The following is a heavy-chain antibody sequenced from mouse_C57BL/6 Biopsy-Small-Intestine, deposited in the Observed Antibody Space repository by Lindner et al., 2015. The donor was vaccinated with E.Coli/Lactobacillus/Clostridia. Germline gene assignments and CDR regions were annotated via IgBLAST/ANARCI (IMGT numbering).Heavy chain of an antibody. J-gene: IGHJ4*01. Sequence: SVKVSCKASGYTFSSYGIIWVRQAPGQGLQWMGWISPYNGHTNYAQKVQDRVTMTTETSTSTAYMELRSLRSDDTAVYYCARDGAGFWSGSFGTLFDSWGQGTLVTVSS. CDR3: ARDGAGFWSGSFGTLFDS. D-gene: IGHD1-3*01. CDR1: GYTFSSYG. V-gene: IGHV1-7*01. CDR2: ISPYNGHT.